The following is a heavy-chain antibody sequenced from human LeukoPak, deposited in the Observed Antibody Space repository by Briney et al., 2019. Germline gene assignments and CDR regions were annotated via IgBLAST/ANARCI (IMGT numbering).Heavy chain of an antibody. CDR2: IYYSGST. V-gene: IGHV4-61*08. D-gene: IGHD5-24*01. CDR1: GGSISSSGYY. Sequence: SETLSLTCTVSGGSISSSGYYWSWIRQPPGKGLEWIGYIYYSGSTNYNPSLKSRVTISVDTFKNQFSLKLSSVTAADTAVYYCARGVEDDYWGQGTLVTVSS. CDR3: ARGVEDDY. J-gene: IGHJ4*02.